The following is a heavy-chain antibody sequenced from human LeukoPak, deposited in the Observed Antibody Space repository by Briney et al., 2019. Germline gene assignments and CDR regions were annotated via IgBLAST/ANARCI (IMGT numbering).Heavy chain of an antibody. V-gene: IGHV4-34*01. D-gene: IGHD1-26*01. Sequence: SETLSLTCTVSGGSISRYYWSWIRQPPGKGLEWIGEINHSGSTNYNPSLKSRVTISVDTSKNQFSLKLSSVTAADTAVYYCARLYSGSYIYWGQGTLVTVSS. J-gene: IGHJ4*02. CDR2: INHSGST. CDR3: ARLYSGSYIY. CDR1: GGSISRYY.